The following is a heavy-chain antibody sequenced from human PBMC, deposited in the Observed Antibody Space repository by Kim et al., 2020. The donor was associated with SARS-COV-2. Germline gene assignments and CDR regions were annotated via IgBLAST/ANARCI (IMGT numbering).Heavy chain of an antibody. CDR3: AKGIGGEVTTSNDY. D-gene: IGHD4-17*01. J-gene: IGHJ4*02. V-gene: IGHV3-9*01. Sequence: DSVKGRFNISKDNANKSLYLQMNGLRAEDTGLYYCAKGIGGEVTTSNDYWGQGTLVTVSS.